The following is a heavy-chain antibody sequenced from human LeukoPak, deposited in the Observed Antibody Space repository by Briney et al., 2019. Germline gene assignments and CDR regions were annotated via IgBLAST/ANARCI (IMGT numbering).Heavy chain of an antibody. CDR1: GFTFSDYY. D-gene: IGHD1-26*01. V-gene: IGHV3-11*04. CDR2: ISSSGSTI. J-gene: IGHJ4*02. Sequence: GGSLRLSCAASGFTFSDYYVSWIRQAPGKGLEWVSYISSSGSTIYYADSVKGRFTISRDNAKNSLYLQMNSLSAEDTAVYYCARWSPQSYGKYYLDSWGQGTLVTVSS. CDR3: ARWSPQSYGKYYLDS.